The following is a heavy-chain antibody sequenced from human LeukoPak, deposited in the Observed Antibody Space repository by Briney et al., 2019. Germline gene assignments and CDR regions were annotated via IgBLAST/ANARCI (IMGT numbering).Heavy chain of an antibody. D-gene: IGHD4-17*01. CDR3: AKNVDDFGYYVLNH. V-gene: IGHV3-43*02. CDR2: ISGDGAST. J-gene: IGHJ5*02. Sequence: PGGSLSLSCAASGFTFGDYAIHWVRQAPGKGLEWLSLISGDGASTDYAESLKGRVAISRDNSKNSLSLQMNSLRAEDTALYYCAKNVDDFGYYVLNHWGQGTLVTVSS. CDR1: GFTFGDYA.